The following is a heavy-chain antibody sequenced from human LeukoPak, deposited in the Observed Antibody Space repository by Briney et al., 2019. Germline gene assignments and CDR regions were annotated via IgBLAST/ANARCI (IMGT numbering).Heavy chain of an antibody. Sequence: SEILSLTCIVSGGSGISSYYWSWIRQPAGKGLEWIGRISTSGDSSYNPSLKSRVTLSVDTSKNQFSLKLSSVTAADTAVYYCAGDYPSGRDWGQGTLVTVSS. J-gene: IGHJ4*02. CDR1: GGSGISSYY. CDR2: ISTSGDS. V-gene: IGHV4-4*07. D-gene: IGHD3-10*01. CDR3: AGDYPSGRD.